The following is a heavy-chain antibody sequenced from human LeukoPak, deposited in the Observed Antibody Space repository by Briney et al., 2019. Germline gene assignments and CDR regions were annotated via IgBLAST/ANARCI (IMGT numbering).Heavy chain of an antibody. D-gene: IGHD6-19*01. CDR3: AMGVGAPEDLAVAADFDY. J-gene: IGHJ4*02. V-gene: IGHV1-69*06. CDR1: GGTFSSYV. Sequence: HVASVTVSCKASGGTFSSYVINWVRQAPGQGLEGMGGIIPIFGTANYAQKFQGRVTITADKSTSTAYMELSSLRSEDTAVYYCAMGVGAPEDLAVAADFDYWGQGTLVTVSS. CDR2: IIPIFGTA.